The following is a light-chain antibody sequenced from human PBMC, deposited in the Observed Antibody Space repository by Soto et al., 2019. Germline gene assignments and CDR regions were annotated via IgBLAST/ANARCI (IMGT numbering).Light chain of an antibody. Sequence: QSVLTQPPSVSGAPGQRVTISCTGSNSNIGAGYDVHWYQQLPGTAPKLLIYANSSRPSGVPDRFSGCKSGTSASLAITWLQAEDEADYYVHSYDISLCARVFGGGTQLTVL. CDR1: NSNIGAGYD. V-gene: IGLV1-40*01. CDR2: ANS. CDR3: HSYDISLCARV. J-gene: IGLJ3*02.